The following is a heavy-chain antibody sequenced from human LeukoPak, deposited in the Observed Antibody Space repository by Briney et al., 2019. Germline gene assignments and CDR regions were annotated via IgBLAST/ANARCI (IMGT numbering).Heavy chain of an antibody. CDR3: AKDLRDYRYYFDY. CDR2: IWYDGSNK. D-gene: IGHD4-17*01. Sequence: GGSLRLSCAASGFTFSSYGMHWVRQAPGKGLEWVAVIWYDGSNKYYADSVKGRFTISRDNSKNTLYLQMNSLRAEDTAVYYCAKDLRDYRYYFDYWGQGTLATVSS. J-gene: IGHJ4*02. V-gene: IGHV3-33*06. CDR1: GFTFSSYG.